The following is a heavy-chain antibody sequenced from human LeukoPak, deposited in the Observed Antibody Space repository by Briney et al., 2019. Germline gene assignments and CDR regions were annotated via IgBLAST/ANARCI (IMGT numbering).Heavy chain of an antibody. CDR1: GYSITELS. CDR2: YDPDVGET. Sequence: ASVRVSCKLSGYSITELSIHWVRQGPGKGLEWMGGYDPDVGETVYAQKFQGRVLMTEDTSTDTAYMEMSSLRSEDTAVYYCARVTAGIKWKGYDYWGQGTPVIVSS. D-gene: IGHD1-1*01. J-gene: IGHJ4*02. CDR3: ARVTAGIKWKGYDY. V-gene: IGHV1-24*01.